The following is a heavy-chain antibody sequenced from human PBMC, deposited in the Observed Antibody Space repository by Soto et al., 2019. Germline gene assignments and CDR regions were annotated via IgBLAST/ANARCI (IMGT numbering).Heavy chain of an antibody. D-gene: IGHD6-6*01. Sequence: EVQLLESGGGLVQPGGSLRLSCAASGFTFSSYAMSWVRQAPGKGLEWVSAIGGSGGSTYYADSVKGRFTISRDNSKNTLYLQMNSLRAEDTAVYYCAKSVAAVPYYFDYWGQGTLVTVSS. V-gene: IGHV3-23*01. J-gene: IGHJ4*02. CDR2: IGGSGGST. CDR1: GFTFSSYA. CDR3: AKSVAAVPYYFDY.